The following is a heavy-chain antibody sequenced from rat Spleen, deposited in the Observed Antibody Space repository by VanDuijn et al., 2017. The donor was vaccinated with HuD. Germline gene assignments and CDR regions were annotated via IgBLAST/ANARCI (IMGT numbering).Heavy chain of an antibody. CDR1: GFTFSDYA. CDR2: ISYDGSST. V-gene: IGHV5-7*01. J-gene: IGHJ2*01. CDR3: ARHGRIYYYDGSYFYFDY. Sequence: EVQLVESGGGLVQPGRSLKLSCAASGFTFSDYAMAWVRQAPKKGLEWVATISYDGSSTYYRDSVKGRFTISRDNAKSTLYLQMDSLRSEDTATYYCARHGRIYYYDGSYFYFDYWGQGVMVTVSS. D-gene: IGHD1-12*02.